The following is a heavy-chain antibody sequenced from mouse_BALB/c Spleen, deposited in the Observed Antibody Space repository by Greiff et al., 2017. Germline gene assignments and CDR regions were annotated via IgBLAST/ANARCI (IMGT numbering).Heavy chain of an antibody. V-gene: IGHV1-7*01. CDR1: GYTFTSYW. J-gene: IGHJ4*01. Sequence: QVQLQQSGAELAKPGASVKMSCKASGYTFTSYWMHWVKQRPGQGLEWIGYINPSTGYTEYNQKFKDKATLTADKSSSTAYMQLSSLTSEDSAVYYCAKEHSKLADYAMDYWGQGTSVTVSS. D-gene: IGHD1-1*01. CDR3: AKEHSKLADYAMDY. CDR2: INPSTGYT.